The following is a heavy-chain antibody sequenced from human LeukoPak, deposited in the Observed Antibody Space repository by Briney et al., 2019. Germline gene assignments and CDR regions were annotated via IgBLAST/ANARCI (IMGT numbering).Heavy chain of an antibody. CDR2: ISAYNGNT. Sequence: GASVKVSCKASGYTFTSYGISWVRQAPGQGLEWMGWISAYNGNTNYAQKLQGRVTMTTDTSTSTAYMELRSLRSDDTAVYYCARDSGPHYDFWSGYPDPAGMDVWGQGTTVTVSS. V-gene: IGHV1-18*01. CDR1: GYTFTSYG. J-gene: IGHJ6*02. CDR3: ARDSGPHYDFWSGYPDPAGMDV. D-gene: IGHD3-3*01.